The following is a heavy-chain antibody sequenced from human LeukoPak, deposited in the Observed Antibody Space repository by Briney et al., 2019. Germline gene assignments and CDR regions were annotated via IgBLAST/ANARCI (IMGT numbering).Heavy chain of an antibody. V-gene: IGHV3-23*01. Sequence: GGSLRLSCAASGFTFSSYAMSWVRQAPGKGLEWVSAISGSGGSTYYADSVKGRFTISRDSSKNTLYLQMNSLRAEDTAVYYCAKSSYYDFWSGYSSYYYYYGMDVWGQGTTVTVSS. CDR2: ISGSGGST. J-gene: IGHJ6*02. CDR1: GFTFSSYA. D-gene: IGHD3-3*01. CDR3: AKSSYYDFWSGYSSYYYYYGMDV.